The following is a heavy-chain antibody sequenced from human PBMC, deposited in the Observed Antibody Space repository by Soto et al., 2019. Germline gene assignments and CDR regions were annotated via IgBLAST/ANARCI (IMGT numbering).Heavy chain of an antibody. CDR3: AIDKSSSLDY. Sequence: GGSLRLSCAASGFTFSSYAMHWVRQAPGKGLEWVAVISYDGSNKYYEDSVKGRFTISRDHSKNTLYLQMNSLRAEDTAVYYCAIDKSSSLDYWGQGTLVTVSS. V-gene: IGHV3-30-3*01. CDR2: ISYDGSNK. J-gene: IGHJ4*02. CDR1: GFTFSSYA.